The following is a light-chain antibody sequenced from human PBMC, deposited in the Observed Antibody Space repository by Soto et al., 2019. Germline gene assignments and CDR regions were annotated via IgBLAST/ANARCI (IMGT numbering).Light chain of an antibody. V-gene: IGLV2-8*01. CDR2: EVS. Sequence: QSALTQPPSASGSPGQSVTISCTGTSSDVGSYNYVSWYQQHPGKAPELMFYEVSKRPSGVPDRFFGSKSGNTASLTVSGLQAEDEADYYCSSYAGTNNVVFGGGTKVTVL. CDR3: SSYAGTNNVV. J-gene: IGLJ2*01. CDR1: SSDVGSYNY.